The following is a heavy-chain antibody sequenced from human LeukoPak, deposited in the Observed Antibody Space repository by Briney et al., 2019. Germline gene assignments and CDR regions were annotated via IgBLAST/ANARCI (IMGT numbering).Heavy chain of an antibody. D-gene: IGHD3-22*01. CDR3: ARDHYGSSGYSFYGMDV. Sequence: SETLSLTCTVSGGSISSYYWSWIRQPAGKGLEWIGRIYTSGSTNYNPSLKSRVTMSVDTSKNQFSLKLNSVTAADTAVYYCARDHYGSSGYSFYGMDVWGQGTTVTVSS. CDR2: IYTSGST. V-gene: IGHV4-4*07. CDR1: GGSISSYY. J-gene: IGHJ6*02.